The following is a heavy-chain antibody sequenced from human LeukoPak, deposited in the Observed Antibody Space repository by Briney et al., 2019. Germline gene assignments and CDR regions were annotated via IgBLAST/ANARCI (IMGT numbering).Heavy chain of an antibody. V-gene: IGHV4-59*01. CDR2: IYYSGST. CDR1: GGSISSYY. CDR3: ARAPTHYYDSSGYYYYYGMGV. D-gene: IGHD3-22*01. Sequence: PSETLSLTCTVTGGSISSYYWSWIRQPPGKGLEWIGYIYYSGSTNYNPSLKSRVTISVDTSKNQFSLKLSSVTAADTAVYYCARAPTHYYDSSGYYYYYGMGVWGQGTTVTVSS. J-gene: IGHJ6*02.